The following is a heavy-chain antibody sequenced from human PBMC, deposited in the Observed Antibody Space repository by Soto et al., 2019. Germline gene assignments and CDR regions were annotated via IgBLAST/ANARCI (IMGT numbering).Heavy chain of an antibody. CDR2: IYYSGST. J-gene: IGHJ4*02. Sequence: NPSETLSLTCTVSGGSISSSNYYWGWIRQPPGKGLEWIGTIYYSGSTFYNPSLKSRVTISVDTSKNQFSLKLSSVTAADTTVYYCARQSVGATPGPYYFDYWGQGTLVTVSS. D-gene: IGHD1-26*01. CDR3: ARQSVGATPGPYYFDY. V-gene: IGHV4-39*01. CDR1: GGSISSSNYY.